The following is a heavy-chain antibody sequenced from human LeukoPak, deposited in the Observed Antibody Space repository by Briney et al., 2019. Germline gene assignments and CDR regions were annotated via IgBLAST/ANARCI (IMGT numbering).Heavy chain of an antibody. D-gene: IGHD3-10*01. J-gene: IGHJ4*02. Sequence: ASVKVSCKASGGTFSSYAISWVRQAPGQGLEWMGGIIPIFHTADYAQKFQGRVTITADESTSTVYMELSRLRSEDTAMYYCARAASQYYYGSGYFDYWGQGTLVTVSS. CDR3: ARAASQYYYGSGYFDY. CDR1: GGTFSSYA. V-gene: IGHV1-69*13. CDR2: IIPIFHTA.